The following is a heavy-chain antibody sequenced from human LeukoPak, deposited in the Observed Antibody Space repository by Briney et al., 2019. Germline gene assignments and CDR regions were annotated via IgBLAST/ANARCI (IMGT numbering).Heavy chain of an antibody. J-gene: IGHJ4*02. V-gene: IGHV3-23*01. CDR3: AKEGYSYGLDY. D-gene: IGHD5-18*01. Sequence: GGSLRLSCAASGFTFSSYGMSWVRQAPGKGLEWVSAISGSGGSTYYADSVKGRFTISRDNAKNPLYLQMNSLRAEDMALYYCAKEGYSYGLDYWGQGTLVTVSS. CDR2: ISGSGGST. CDR1: GFTFSSYG.